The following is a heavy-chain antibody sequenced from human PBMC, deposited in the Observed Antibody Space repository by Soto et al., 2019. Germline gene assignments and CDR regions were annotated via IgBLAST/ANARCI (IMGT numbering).Heavy chain of an antibody. CDR2: IIPIFGTT. V-gene: IGHV1-69*13. D-gene: IGHD6-19*01. CDR1: GGTFGSNA. CDR3: ERKLVNPKHSSDWYYNYGMDV. Sequence: SVKVSCKASGGTFGSNAISWVRQAPGQGLEWMGNIIPIFGTTHNAQKFQGRVTITADEPTNTAYMELSSLRAEDTAVYYCERKLVNPKHSSDWYYNYGMDVWGQGTTVTVSS. J-gene: IGHJ6*02.